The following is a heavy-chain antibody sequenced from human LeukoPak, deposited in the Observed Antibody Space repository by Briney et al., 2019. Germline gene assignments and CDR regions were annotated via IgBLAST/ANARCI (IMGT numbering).Heavy chain of an antibody. J-gene: IGHJ4*02. D-gene: IGHD7-27*01. V-gene: IGHV3-23*01. Sequence: GGSLRLSCAASGFTFSTYTMYWVRHPPGKGLEWVSIIGSSGGGIHYADSVKGRFTISRDNSKNALYQQMNSLRVEDTAVYYCAIDPNWGTHSWGQGVLVTVSS. CDR2: IGSSGGGI. CDR3: AIDPNWGTHS. CDR1: GFTFSTYT.